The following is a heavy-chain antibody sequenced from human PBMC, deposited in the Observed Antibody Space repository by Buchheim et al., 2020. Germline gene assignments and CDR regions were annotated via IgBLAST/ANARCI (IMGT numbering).Heavy chain of an antibody. Sequence: QVHLVESGGGVVQPGRSLRLSCAASGISFSRYSMHWVRQAPGKALEWVAVISDDATRTNYADSVRGRFTISRDNSRNTLYLQMGSLRLDDTAVFYCASDLSGGGLDYWGQGTL. V-gene: IGHV3-30*04. D-gene: IGHD2-15*01. J-gene: IGHJ4*02. CDR3: ASDLSGGGLDY. CDR1: GISFSRYS. CDR2: ISDDATRT.